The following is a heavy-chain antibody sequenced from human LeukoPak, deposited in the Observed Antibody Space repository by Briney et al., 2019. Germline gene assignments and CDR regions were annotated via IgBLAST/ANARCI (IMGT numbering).Heavy chain of an antibody. CDR1: GFTFSSYA. CDR3: AKCDDYGDYHVTDY. J-gene: IGHJ4*02. CDR2: ISGSGGST. Sequence: TGGSLRLSCAASGFTFSSYAMSWVRQAPGKGLEWVSAISGSGGSTYYADSVKGRFTISRDNSKNTLYLQMNSLRAEDTAVYYCAKCDDYGDYHVTDYWGQGTLVTVSS. D-gene: IGHD4-17*01. V-gene: IGHV3-23*01.